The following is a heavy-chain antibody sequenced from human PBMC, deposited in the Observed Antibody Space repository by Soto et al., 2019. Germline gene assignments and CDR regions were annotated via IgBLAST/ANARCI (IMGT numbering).Heavy chain of an antibody. CDR3: ARFYYDSSGYLPSPYYYYYGMDV. CDR1: GLTFSRYW. Sequence: QPGGSLRLSCAASGLTFSRYWMSWVRQAPGKGLEWVANIKQDGSEKYYVDSVKGRFTISRDNAKNSLYLQMNSLRAEDTAVYYCARFYYDSSGYLPSPYYYYYGMDVWGQGTTVTVS. V-gene: IGHV3-7*01. J-gene: IGHJ6*02. D-gene: IGHD3-22*01. CDR2: IKQDGSEK.